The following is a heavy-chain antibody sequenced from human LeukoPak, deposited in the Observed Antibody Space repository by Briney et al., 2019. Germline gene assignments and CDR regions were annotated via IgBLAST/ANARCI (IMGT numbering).Heavy chain of an antibody. CDR3: ARNVGGYSGYDRPLDY. J-gene: IGHJ4*02. Sequence: GASVKVSCKASGGTFGTYVITWVRQVPGQGLEWMGGSIPTLTTAVYAQKLQGRVTISTDESTSTAYMELSSLRSEDTALYYCARNVGGYSGYDRPLDYWGQGTLVTVSS. D-gene: IGHD5-12*01. CDR1: GGTFGTYV. V-gene: IGHV1-69*05. CDR2: SIPTLTTA.